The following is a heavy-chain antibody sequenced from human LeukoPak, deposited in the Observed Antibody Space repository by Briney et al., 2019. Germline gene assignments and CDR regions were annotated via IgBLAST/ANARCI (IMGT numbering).Heavy chain of an antibody. CDR1: GFTFSSYS. J-gene: IGHJ4*02. CDR2: ISSSSSTI. CDR3: ARERWFGELFQYYFDY. V-gene: IGHV3-48*01. Sequence: GGSLRLSCAASGFTFSSYSMNWVRQAPGKGLEWVSYISSSSSTIYYADPVKGRFTISRDNAKNSLYLQMNSLRAEDTAVYYCARERWFGELFQYYFDYWGQGTLVTVSS. D-gene: IGHD3-10*01.